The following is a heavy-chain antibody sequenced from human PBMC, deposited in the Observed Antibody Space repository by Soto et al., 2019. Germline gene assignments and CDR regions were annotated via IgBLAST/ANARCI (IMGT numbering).Heavy chain of an antibody. J-gene: IGHJ4*02. CDR1: EFTFSDHY. D-gene: IGHD6-25*01. Sequence: QVQLVESGGGLVKPGGSLRLSCAASEFTFSDHYMTWIRQAPGKGPEWLSYISGGGDIISYADSVKGRFIISRDNAKRSLYLQMNSLTVEDTAVYYCTRDPRLADYWGQGTLVTVSS. CDR3: TRDPRLADY. V-gene: IGHV3-11*01. CDR2: ISGGGDII.